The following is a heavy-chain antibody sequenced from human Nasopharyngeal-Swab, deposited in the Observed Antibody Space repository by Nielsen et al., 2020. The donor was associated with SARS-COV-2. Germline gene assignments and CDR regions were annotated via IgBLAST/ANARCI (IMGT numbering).Heavy chain of an antibody. CDR2: INHSGST. D-gene: IGHD2-21*02. CDR3: ASSDCGGDCYPDAFDI. J-gene: IGHJ3*02. Sequence: GSLRLSCAVYGGSFSGYHWSWIRQPPGKGLEWIGEINHSGSTNYNPSLKSRVTISVDTSKNQFSLKLSSVTAADTAVYYCASSDCGGDCYPDAFDIWGQGTMVTVSS. V-gene: IGHV4-34*01. CDR1: GGSFSGYH.